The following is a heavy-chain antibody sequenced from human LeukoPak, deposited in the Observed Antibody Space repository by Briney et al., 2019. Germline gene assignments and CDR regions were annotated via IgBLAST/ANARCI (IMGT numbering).Heavy chain of an antibody. CDR2: ISDSGGST. D-gene: IGHD2-15*01. CDR1: GFTFSSYA. J-gene: IGHJ4*02. CDR3: VKETRYCRGGSCYSAPFDY. Sequence: PGGSLRLSCAASGFTFSSYAMSWVRQAPGKGLEWVSLISDSGGSTYYADSVKGRFTISRDNSKNTLYLQMNSLRADDTAVYYCVKETRYCRGGSCYSAPFDYWGQGTLVTVSS. V-gene: IGHV3-23*01.